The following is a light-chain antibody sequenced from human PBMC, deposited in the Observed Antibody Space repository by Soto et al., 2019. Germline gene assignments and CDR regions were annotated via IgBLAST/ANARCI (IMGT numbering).Light chain of an antibody. CDR3: QQYDSSPRT. CDR1: HSVSSSY. J-gene: IGKJ1*01. V-gene: IGKV3-20*01. CDR2: GAS. Sequence: EMVWTQSPGTLSLSPGERATLSCRASHSVSSSYLAWYQQKPGQAPSLLIYGASNRATGIPDRFSGSGSGTDFTLTISRLEPEDFAVYYCQQYDSSPRTFGQGTKVEI.